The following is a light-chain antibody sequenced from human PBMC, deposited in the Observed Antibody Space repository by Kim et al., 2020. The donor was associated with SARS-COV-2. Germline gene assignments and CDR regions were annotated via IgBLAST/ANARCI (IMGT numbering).Light chain of an antibody. J-gene: IGKJ4*01. CDR1: QSISNL. CDR3: QQTSSVPLT. CDR2: SAS. V-gene: IGKV1-39*01. Sequence: DIQLTQSPSSLSASVGDRVTITCRASQSISNLLNWYQKKPGKAPQTLIYSASNLQSGVPSRFSGSGSGTDFTLTIISLQLEDFATYYCQQTSSVPLTFGGGTKVDIK.